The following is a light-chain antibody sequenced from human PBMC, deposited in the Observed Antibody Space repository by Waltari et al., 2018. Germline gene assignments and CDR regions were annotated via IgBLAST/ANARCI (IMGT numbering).Light chain of an antibody. Sequence: DIQGTQSPPSLTASIGDRVTITCRTSQGIAFNLNWYPQKPGQAPKLLIYHASNLHSGVPSRFSGRGSGTDFTLSISSLQPEDFATYYCQHSFTTPPTFGPGTKVD. CDR2: HAS. CDR3: QHSFTTPPT. J-gene: IGKJ3*01. CDR1: QGIAFN. V-gene: IGKV1-39*01.